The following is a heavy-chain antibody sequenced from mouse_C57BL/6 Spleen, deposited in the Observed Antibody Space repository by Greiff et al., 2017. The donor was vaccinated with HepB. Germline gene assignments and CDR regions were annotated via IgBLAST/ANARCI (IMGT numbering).Heavy chain of an antibody. CDR2: INPNNGGT. CDR1: GYTFTDYY. D-gene: IGHD2-4*01. V-gene: IGHV1-26*01. Sequence: EVQLQQSGPELVKPGASVKISCKASGYTFTDYYMNWVKQSHGKSLEWIGDINPNNGGTSYNQKFKGKATLTVDKSSSTAYMELRSLTSEDSAVYYCARRDDYEAGYFDYWGQGTTLTVSS. J-gene: IGHJ2*01. CDR3: ARRDDYEAGYFDY.